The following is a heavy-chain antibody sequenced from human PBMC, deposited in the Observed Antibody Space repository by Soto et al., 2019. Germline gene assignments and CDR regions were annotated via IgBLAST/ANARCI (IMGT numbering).Heavy chain of an antibody. CDR3: ARDREDGSGTKYNWFDS. CDR2: TIPIFDTP. J-gene: IGHJ5*01. Sequence: AVKVGCKASGGTFGNLGISWLRQAPGQGLEWMGGTIPIFDTPHYAEKFRDRLTITADATSTAYMELTSLSSEDTATYYCARDREDGSGTKYNWFDSWGQGTLVTVSS. D-gene: IGHD3-10*01. V-gene: IGHV1-69*13. CDR1: GGTFGNLG.